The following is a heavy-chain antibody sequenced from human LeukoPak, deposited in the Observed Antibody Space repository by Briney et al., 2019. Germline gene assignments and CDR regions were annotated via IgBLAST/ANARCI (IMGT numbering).Heavy chain of an antibody. CDR2: INPNSGDT. CDR1: GYTFTAYY. J-gene: IGHJ4*02. CDR3: ARAGTTSEYNY. V-gene: IGHV1-2*06. D-gene: IGHD1-7*01. Sequence: GASVKVSCKASGYTFTAYYMHWVRQAPGQGLEWMGRINPNSGDTNYAQKFQGRVTMTRDTSISTAYMELSSLRSEDTAVYYCARAGTTSEYNYWGQGTLVTVSS.